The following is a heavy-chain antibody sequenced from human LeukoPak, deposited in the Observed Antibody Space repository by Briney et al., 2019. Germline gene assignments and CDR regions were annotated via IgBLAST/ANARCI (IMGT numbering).Heavy chain of an antibody. CDR1: GFTFDDYD. CDR3: ARIAMAGIGDGFDI. Sequence: PGGSLRLSCAASGFTFDDYDMSWVRHAPGKGLEWVSGINWNGGSTGYADSVKGRFTISRDNARNSLYLQMNSLRAEDTALYYCARIAMAGIGDGFDIWGQGTMVTVSS. CDR2: INWNGGST. D-gene: IGHD6-19*01. J-gene: IGHJ3*02. V-gene: IGHV3-20*04.